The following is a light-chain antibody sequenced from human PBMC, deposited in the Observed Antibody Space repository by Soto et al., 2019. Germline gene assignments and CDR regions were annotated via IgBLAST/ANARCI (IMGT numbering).Light chain of an antibody. CDR1: QSVSSSF. CDR3: QHYVTSPWA. CDR2: GAS. J-gene: IGKJ1*01. V-gene: IGKV3-20*01. Sequence: EIVLTQSPGTLSLSPGERATLSCRASQSVSSSFLAWYQQKPGQAPRLLIYGASNRATGIPDRFSGSGSGTDFTLPISRLEPEDFAVYYCQHYVTSPWAFGQGTQVAIE.